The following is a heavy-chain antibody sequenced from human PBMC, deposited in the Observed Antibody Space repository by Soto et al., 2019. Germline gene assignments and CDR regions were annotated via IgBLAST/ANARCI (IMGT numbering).Heavy chain of an antibody. V-gene: IGHV4-34*01. D-gene: IGHD4-17*01. CDR3: ARRRTLTSYYSYYMDV. CDR2: INHSGST. Sequence: PSETLSLTCAVYGWSLSGYYWSWIRQPPRKGLEWIGEINHSGSTNYNPSLKSRVTISVDTSKNQFSLKLSSVTAADTAVYYCARRRTLTSYYSYYMDVWGKGTTVTLS. J-gene: IGHJ6*03. CDR1: GWSLSGYY.